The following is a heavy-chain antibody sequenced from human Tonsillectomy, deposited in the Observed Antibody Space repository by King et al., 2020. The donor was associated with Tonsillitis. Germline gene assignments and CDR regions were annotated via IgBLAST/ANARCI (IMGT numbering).Heavy chain of an antibody. CDR1: GYTFTSYD. CDR2: MNPNSGNT. Sequence: LQLVQSGAEVKKPGASVKVSCKASGYTFTSYDINWVRQASGQGLEWMGWMNPNSGNTCYAQKFQGRLTMTRNTSISTAYMELSSLRSEDTAVYYCARGNYYGSGSPFDPWGQGTLVTVSS. V-gene: IGHV1-8*01. J-gene: IGHJ5*02. D-gene: IGHD3-10*01. CDR3: ARGNYYGSGSPFDP.